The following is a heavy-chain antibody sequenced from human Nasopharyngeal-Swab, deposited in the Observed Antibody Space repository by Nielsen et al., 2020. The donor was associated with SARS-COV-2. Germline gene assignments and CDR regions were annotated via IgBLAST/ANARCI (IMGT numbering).Heavy chain of an antibody. Sequence: SETLSLTCTVSGGSISSGGYYWSWIRQHPGKGLEWIGCIYYSGSTNYNPSLKSRVTISIDTSKNQFSLKLSSVTAADTAVYYCARGGSPNLLYYGSGSHFDYWGQGTLVTVSS. D-gene: IGHD3-10*01. CDR1: GGSISSGGYY. CDR2: IYYSGST. CDR3: ARGGSPNLLYYGSGSHFDY. J-gene: IGHJ4*02. V-gene: IGHV4-61*08.